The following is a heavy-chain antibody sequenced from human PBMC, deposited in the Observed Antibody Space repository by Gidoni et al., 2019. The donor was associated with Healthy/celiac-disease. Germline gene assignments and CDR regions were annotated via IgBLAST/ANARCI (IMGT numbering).Heavy chain of an antibody. CDR3: AKDRGRDGYYFDY. CDR2: ISGSGGST. V-gene: IGHV3-23*01. J-gene: IGHJ4*02. CDR1: GFTFSSSA. Sequence: EVQLLESGGGLVQPGGSRRLCCAASGFTFSSSAMSWVRQAPGKGLEWVSAISGSGGSTYSADSVKGRFTISRDNSKNTLYLQMNSLRAADTAVYYCAKDRGRDGYYFDYWGQGTLVTVSS.